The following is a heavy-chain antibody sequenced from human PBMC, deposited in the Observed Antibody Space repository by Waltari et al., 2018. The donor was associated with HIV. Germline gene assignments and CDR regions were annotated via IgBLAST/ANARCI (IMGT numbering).Heavy chain of an antibody. Sequence: QVQLVESGGGVVPPGTSLTLSCAASGFSFSDYAMHWVRQPPGKGLGWVASVLYDGSNEDYADSVTGRCTVSRDNSKNTLYLQMDSLRPEDTAVYYCATNSGSYRQGWFDPRGQGTQVTVSS. D-gene: IGHD1-26*01. J-gene: IGHJ5*02. CDR3: ATNSGSYRQGWFDP. V-gene: IGHV3-30*01. CDR1: GFSFSDYA. CDR2: VLYDGSNE.